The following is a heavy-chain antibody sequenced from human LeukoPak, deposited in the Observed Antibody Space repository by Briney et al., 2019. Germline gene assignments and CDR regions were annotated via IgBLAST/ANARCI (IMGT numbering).Heavy chain of an antibody. J-gene: IGHJ6*03. CDR1: GDSVSSNSAA. CDR2: TYYRSKWYN. D-gene: IGHD3-10*01. Sequence: SQTLSLTCAIFGDSVSSNSAAWNWIRQSPSRGLDWLGRTYYRSKWYNDYAVSVKSRITINPDTSKNQFSLQLNSVTPEDTAVYYCARDVRIGVGYYYYMDVWGKGTTVTVSS. V-gene: IGHV6-1*01. CDR3: ARDVRIGVGYYYYMDV.